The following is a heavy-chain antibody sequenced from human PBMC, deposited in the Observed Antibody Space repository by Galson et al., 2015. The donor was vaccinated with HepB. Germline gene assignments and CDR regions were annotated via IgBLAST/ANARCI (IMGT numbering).Heavy chain of an antibody. D-gene: IGHD3-9*01. CDR2: ISSSGSTI. V-gene: IGHV3-11*01. CDR3: ARDGRTTYYDILTGSIRL. J-gene: IGHJ4*02. Sequence: SLRLSCAASGFTFSDYYMSWIRQAPGKGLEWVSYISSSGSTIYYADSVKGRFTISRDNAKNSLYLQMNSLRAEDTAVYYCARDGRTTYYDILTGSIRLWGQGTLVTVSS. CDR1: GFTFSDYY.